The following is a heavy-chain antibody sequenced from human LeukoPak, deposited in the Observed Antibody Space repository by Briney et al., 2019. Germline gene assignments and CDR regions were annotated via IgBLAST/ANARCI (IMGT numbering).Heavy chain of an antibody. J-gene: IGHJ4*02. CDR1: GFTFGRNG. Sequence: GRTLRLSCAASGFTFGRNGLHWVRQAPGKGLEWVALISYDGSNKYYADSVKGRFTISRDNSKNTLYLQMNSLRAEDTAVYYCAKARWLQPAGFWGQGTLVTVSS. V-gene: IGHV3-30*18. CDR2: ISYDGSNK. D-gene: IGHD5-24*01. CDR3: AKARWLQPAGF.